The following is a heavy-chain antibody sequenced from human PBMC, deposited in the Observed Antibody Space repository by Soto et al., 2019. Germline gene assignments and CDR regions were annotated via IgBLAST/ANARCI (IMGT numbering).Heavy chain of an antibody. CDR2: IIPSFGTA. J-gene: IGHJ6*02. CDR1: GCTVSSYA. CDR3: AREKEVVVAAGLYYYYGMDV. Sequence: AXVKVSCKASGCTVSSYAISWVRQAPGQGREWMGGIIPSFGTANYAQKFQGRVTITADESTSTAYMELSSLRSEDTAVYYCAREKEVVVAAGLYYYYGMDVWGQGTTVTVSS. D-gene: IGHD2-15*01. V-gene: IGHV1-69*13.